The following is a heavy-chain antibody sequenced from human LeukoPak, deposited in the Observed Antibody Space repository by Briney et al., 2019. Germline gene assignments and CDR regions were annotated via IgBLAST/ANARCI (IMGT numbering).Heavy chain of an antibody. CDR1: GFTFNHAW. V-gene: IGHV3-15*01. J-gene: IGHJ4*02. CDR2: IKKTTDGETT. Sequence: PGGSLRLSCAASGFTFNHAWMNWVRQAPGKGLEWVGRIKKTTDGETTDYAAPVKDRFTISRDDSKDTLFLQMNSLKTEDTAVYYCTTDFLKYGATFDYWGQGSLVTVSS. CDR3: TTDFLKYGATFDY. D-gene: IGHD4-17*01.